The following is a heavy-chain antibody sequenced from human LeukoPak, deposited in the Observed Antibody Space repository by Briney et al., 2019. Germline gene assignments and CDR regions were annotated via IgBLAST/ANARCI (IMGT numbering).Heavy chain of an antibody. D-gene: IGHD4-17*01. Sequence: PSETLSLTCTVSGGSISSYYWSWIRQPPGKGLEWIGYIYYSGMTNYNPSLKSRVTISLDTSKNQFSLKPSSVTAADTAVYYCASADYDDYYIDFWGQGTLVTVSS. CDR1: GGSISSYY. CDR2: IYYSGMT. J-gene: IGHJ4*02. V-gene: IGHV4-59*01. CDR3: ASADYDDYYIDF.